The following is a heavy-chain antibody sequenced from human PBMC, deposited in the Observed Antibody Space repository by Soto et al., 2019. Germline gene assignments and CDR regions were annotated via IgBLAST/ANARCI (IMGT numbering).Heavy chain of an antibody. V-gene: IGHV4-39*07. CDR3: ARVPAS. CDR2: IYYSGTT. D-gene: IGHD2-2*01. CDR1: GGSIIRSSSY. J-gene: IGHJ4*02. Sequence: SETLSLTCTVSGGSIIRSSSYWDWIRQPPGKGLEWIGSIYYSGTTYYNPSLKSRVTMSVDTSKNQFSLMLTSVTAVDTAVYYCARVPASWGQGT.